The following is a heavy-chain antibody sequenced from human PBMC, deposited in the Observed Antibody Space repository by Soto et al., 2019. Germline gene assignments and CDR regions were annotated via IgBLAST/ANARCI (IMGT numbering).Heavy chain of an antibody. Sequence: ASVKVFGKTSGYTFTSDYMHWVRQAPGQGLGWMGIINPSGGSTSYAQKFQGRVTMTRDTSTSTVYMELSSLRSEDTAVYYCARGALGVDFWSGYSYGTYDIWG. CDR2: INPSGGST. V-gene: IGHV1-46*01. CDR3: ARGALGVDFWSGYSYGTYDI. D-gene: IGHD3-3*01. CDR1: GYTFTSDY. J-gene: IGHJ3*02.